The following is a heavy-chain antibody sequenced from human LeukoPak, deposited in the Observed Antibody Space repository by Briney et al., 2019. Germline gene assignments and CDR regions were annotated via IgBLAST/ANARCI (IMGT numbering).Heavy chain of an antibody. CDR1: GFTFSSYS. CDR2: ISSSSSTI. CDR3: ARDAPAQTFDY. V-gene: IGHV3-48*04. J-gene: IGHJ4*02. Sequence: GGSLRLSCAASGFTFSSYSMNWVRQAPGKGLEWVSYISSSSSTIYYADSVKGRFTISRDSAKNSLYLQMNSLRAEDTAVYYCARDAPAQTFDYWGQGTLVTVSS.